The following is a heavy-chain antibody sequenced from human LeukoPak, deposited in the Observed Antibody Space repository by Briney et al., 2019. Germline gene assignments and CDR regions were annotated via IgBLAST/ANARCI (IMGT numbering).Heavy chain of an antibody. V-gene: IGHV3-48*03. J-gene: IGHJ6*03. CDR1: GFTFSSFE. Sequence: GGSLRLSCAASGFTFSSFEMNWVRQAPGKGLEWVSYISSSGSTIYYADSVKGRFTISRDNSKNSLYLQMSSLRAEDTAVYYCARVPSWKGYMDVWGKGTTVTVSS. D-gene: IGHD1-1*01. CDR3: ARVPSWKGYMDV. CDR2: ISSSGSTI.